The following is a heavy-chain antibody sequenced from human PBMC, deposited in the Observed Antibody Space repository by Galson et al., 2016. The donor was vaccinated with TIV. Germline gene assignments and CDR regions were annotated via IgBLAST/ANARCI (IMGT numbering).Heavy chain of an antibody. CDR3: ARLFFFDTRNVLVGAFDV. V-gene: IGHV4-31*11. CDR2: IHSSGIT. Sequence: TLSLTCDVSGGSINSAGYYWSWLRQQSGEGLEWIAYIHSSGITYYNPSLKSRVTLSVETSKSQSSLNLSSVTAADTAVYFCARLFFFDTRNVLVGAFDVWGHGTMVSVSS. D-gene: IGHD3-22*01. J-gene: IGHJ3*01. CDR1: GGSINSAGYY.